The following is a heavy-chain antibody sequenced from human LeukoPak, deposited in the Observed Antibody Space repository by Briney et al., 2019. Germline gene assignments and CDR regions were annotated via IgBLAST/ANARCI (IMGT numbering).Heavy chain of an antibody. CDR1: GYTFTGYY. V-gene: IGHV1-2*02. Sequence: GASVKVSCKASGYTFTGYYMHWVRQTPGQGLEWMGWINPNPGVKKYTQNFQGRVTMTRDTSISTAYMELSGLRSDDTAVYYCAREASNAFDTWGQGTMVTVSS. CDR3: AREASNAFDT. J-gene: IGHJ3*02. CDR2: INPNPGVK.